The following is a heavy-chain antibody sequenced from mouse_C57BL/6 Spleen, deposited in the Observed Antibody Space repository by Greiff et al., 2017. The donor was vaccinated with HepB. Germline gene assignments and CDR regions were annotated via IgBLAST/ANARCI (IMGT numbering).Heavy chain of an antibody. CDR3: AGRHYYGGYFDV. Sequence: VHVKQSGPELVEPGASVKMSCKASGYTFTDYNMHWVKQSHGKSLEWIGYINPNNGGTSYNQKFKGKATLTVNKSSSTAYMELRSLTSEDSAVYYCAGRHYYGGYFDVWGTGTTVTVSS. D-gene: IGHD1-2*01. V-gene: IGHV1-22*01. CDR2: INPNNGGT. J-gene: IGHJ1*03. CDR1: GYTFTDYN.